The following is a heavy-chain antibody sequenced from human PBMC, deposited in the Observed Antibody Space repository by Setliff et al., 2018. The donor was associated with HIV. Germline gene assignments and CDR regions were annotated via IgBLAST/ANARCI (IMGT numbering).Heavy chain of an antibody. CDR2: ISDDGNNT. CDR3: ARPTNIDTLYYESQTIYMYYYGLDV. D-gene: IGHD1-26*01. V-gene: IGHV3-30*04. CDR1: GFTFSSYR. Sequence: GGSLRLSCAASGFTFSSYRIHWVRQAPGKGLECVAVISDDGNNTYYEDSVKGRFTISRDNSKNTLYLQMNSLRADDTAVYFCARPTNIDTLYYESQTIYMYYYGLDVWGQGTTVTVSS. J-gene: IGHJ6*02.